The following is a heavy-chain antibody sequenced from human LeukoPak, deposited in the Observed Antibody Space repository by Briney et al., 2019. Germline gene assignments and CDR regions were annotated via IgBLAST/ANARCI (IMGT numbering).Heavy chain of an antibody. CDR1: GGTFSSYA. CDR2: IIPILGIA. Sequence: GASVKVSCKASGGTFSSYAISWVRQAPGQGLEWMGRIIPILGIANYAQKFQGRVTITADKSTSTAYMELSSLRSEDTAVYYCARDLWCSGGSCPFDPWGQGTPVTVS. J-gene: IGHJ5*02. D-gene: IGHD2-15*01. V-gene: IGHV1-69*04. CDR3: ARDLWCSGGSCPFDP.